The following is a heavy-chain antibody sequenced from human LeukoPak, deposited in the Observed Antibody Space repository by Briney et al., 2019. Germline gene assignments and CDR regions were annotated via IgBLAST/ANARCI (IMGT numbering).Heavy chain of an antibody. CDR2: IYYSGRT. V-gene: IGHV4-30-4*01. CDR1: GCSISSGDYY. J-gene: IGHJ6*02. Sequence: SETLSLTCTVSGCSISSGDYYWSCLRQPPGKDLEWIGYIYYSGRTYYNPSIKSRVTITVDTSKNQFSLKLSSVTAADAAVDYCARDPPSTYYYYGMDVWGQGTTATVSS. CDR3: ARDPPSTYYYYGMDV. D-gene: IGHD4-11*01.